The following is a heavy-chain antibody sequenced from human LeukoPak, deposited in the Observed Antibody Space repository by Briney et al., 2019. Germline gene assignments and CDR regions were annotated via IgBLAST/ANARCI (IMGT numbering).Heavy chain of an antibody. J-gene: IGHJ1*01. Sequence: PGGSLRLSCAASGFTFRSYGMHWVRQAPGKGLEWVAVISYDGSNKYYADSVKGRFTISRDNSKNTLYLQMNSLRAEDTAVYYCAKDSSGYYDAEYFQHWGQGTLVTVSS. V-gene: IGHV3-30*18. CDR1: GFTFRSYG. D-gene: IGHD3-22*01. CDR3: AKDSSGYYDAEYFQH. CDR2: ISYDGSNK.